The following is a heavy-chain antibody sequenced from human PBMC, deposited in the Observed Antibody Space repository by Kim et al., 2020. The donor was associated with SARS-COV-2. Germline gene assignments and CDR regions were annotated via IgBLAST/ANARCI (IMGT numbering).Heavy chain of an antibody. Sequence: DSGKVRLTNSRDNSKDPLYLQMYSLRAEDTAVYYCARDVPGDAYYFDYWGQGTLVTVSS. V-gene: IGHV3-23*03. CDR3: ARDVPGDAYYFDY. D-gene: IGHD1-1*01. J-gene: IGHJ4*02.